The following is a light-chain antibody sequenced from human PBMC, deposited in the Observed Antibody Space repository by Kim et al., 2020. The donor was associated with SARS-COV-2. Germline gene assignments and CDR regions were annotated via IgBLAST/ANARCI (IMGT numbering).Light chain of an antibody. CDR2: GES. V-gene: IGKV3-20*01. J-gene: IGKJ4*01. CDR1: QTIPITY. Sequence: EIVLTQSPATLSLSPGERATLSCRASQTIPITYLAWYQQKPGQVPRLLIYGESSRATGIPDRFSGSGSGTDFTLTISRLEPEDFAVYYCQRYAAFGVGTKVDIK. CDR3: QRYAA.